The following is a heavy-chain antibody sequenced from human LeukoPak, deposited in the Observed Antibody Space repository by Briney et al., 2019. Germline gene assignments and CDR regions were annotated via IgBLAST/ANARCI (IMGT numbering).Heavy chain of an antibody. J-gene: IGHJ4*02. Sequence: GGSLRLSCAASGFTFSTFWMYWVRQAPGKGPEWVSYISSSSSTIYYADSVKGRFTISRDNAKNSLYLQMNSLRDEDTAVYYCARDRLGVIYYFDYWGQGTLVTVSS. CDR3: ARDRLGVIYYFDY. CDR1: GFTFSTFW. D-gene: IGHD2-21*01. V-gene: IGHV3-48*02. CDR2: ISSSSSTI.